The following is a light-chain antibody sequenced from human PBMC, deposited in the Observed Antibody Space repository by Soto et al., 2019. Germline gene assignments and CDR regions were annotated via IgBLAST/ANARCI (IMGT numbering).Light chain of an antibody. CDR1: SGDIGSYNR. V-gene: IGLV2-14*01. CDR3: SSYTGSSTLYV. Sequence: QSALTQPSSVSGSPGHSITISCTGTSGDIGSYNRVSWYQQHPGKVPKLMIFEVSNRPSGVSYRFSGSKSGNTASLTISGLQAEDEADYYCSSYTGSSTLYVFGTGNKV. J-gene: IGLJ1*01. CDR2: EVS.